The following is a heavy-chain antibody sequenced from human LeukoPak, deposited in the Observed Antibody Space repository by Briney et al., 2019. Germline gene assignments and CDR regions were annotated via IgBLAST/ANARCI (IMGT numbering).Heavy chain of an antibody. J-gene: IGHJ4*02. V-gene: IGHV3-49*03. CDR1: GFTFGDYA. CDR3: AKGSSIAAAGAFDY. D-gene: IGHD6-13*01. CDR2: IRSKAYGGTT. Sequence: GGSLRLSCTASGFTFGDYAMSWFRQAPGKGLEWVGFIRSKAYGGTTEYAASVKGRFTISRDDSKSIAYLQMNSLRAEDTAVYYCAKGSSIAAAGAFDYWGQGTLVTVSS.